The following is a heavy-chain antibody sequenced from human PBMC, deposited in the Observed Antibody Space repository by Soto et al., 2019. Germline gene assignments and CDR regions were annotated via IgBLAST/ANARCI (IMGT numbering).Heavy chain of an antibody. Sequence: SETLSLTCTVSGDSISSDDHYWTWIRQPPGKGLEWIGYIYYTGRTSYNLSLRSRISMSVDTSKNHFSLELSSVSAADTAVYYCARDRSNSPDYFDFWGQGTLVTVSS. V-gene: IGHV4-30-4*01. CDR2: IYYTGRT. D-gene: IGHD6-6*01. CDR1: GDSISSDDHY. J-gene: IGHJ4*02. CDR3: ARDRSNSPDYFDF.